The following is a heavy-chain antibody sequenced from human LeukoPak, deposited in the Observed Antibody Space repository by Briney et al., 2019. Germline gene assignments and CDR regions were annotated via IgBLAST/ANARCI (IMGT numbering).Heavy chain of an antibody. D-gene: IGHD2-15*01. CDR2: IYASGSI. J-gene: IGHJ6*03. Sequence: SETLSLTCIVSGASFTNFYWTWLRQPAGKGLEYIGRIYASGSIDYNPSLKSRVTLSVDSSNNQFSLNLTSVTAADTALYYCARSARFNYFYMDVWGKGTSVTVSS. V-gene: IGHV4-4*07. CDR3: ARSARFNYFYMDV. CDR1: GASFTNFY.